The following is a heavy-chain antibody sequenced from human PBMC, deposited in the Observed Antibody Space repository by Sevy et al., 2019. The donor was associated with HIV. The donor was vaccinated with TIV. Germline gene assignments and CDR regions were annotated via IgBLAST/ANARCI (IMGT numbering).Heavy chain of an antibody. V-gene: IGHV3-30*18. Sequence: GGSLRLSCGASGLTFGEYAMHWVRQAPGKGLEWVALISFDGSKHYYADSVGGRFTISRDNSKNTLYLQMNGLRAEDTAVYYCAKPLPKYSYYYGMDVWGQGTTVTVSS. CDR3: AKPLPKYSYYYGMDV. CDR1: GLTFGEYA. J-gene: IGHJ6*02. D-gene: IGHD2-21*01. CDR2: ISFDGSKH.